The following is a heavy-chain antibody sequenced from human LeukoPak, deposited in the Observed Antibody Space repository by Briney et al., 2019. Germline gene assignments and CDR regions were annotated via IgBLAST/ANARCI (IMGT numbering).Heavy chain of an antibody. Sequence: GGSLRLSCAASEFSVGSNYMTWVRQAPGKGLEGVSLIYSGGSTYYADSVKGRFTISRDNSKNTLYLQMNSLRAEDTAVYYCAREILAPGKTHDYWGQGTLVTVSS. CDR1: EFSVGSNY. CDR3: AREILAPGKTHDY. V-gene: IGHV3-66*01. J-gene: IGHJ4*02. CDR2: IYSGGST.